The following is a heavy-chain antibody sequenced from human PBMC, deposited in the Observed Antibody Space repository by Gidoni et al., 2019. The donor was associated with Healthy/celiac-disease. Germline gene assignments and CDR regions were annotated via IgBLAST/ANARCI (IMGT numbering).Heavy chain of an antibody. CDR1: GGSISSGGYY. Sequence: QVQLQESGPGLVKPSQTLSLTCTVSGGSISSGGYYWSWIRQHPGKGLEWIGYIYYSGSTYSNPSLKSRVTISVDTSKNQFSLKLSSVTAADTAVYYCARGGVYSYGYMTGDYWGQGTLVTVSS. V-gene: IGHV4-31*03. J-gene: IGHJ4*02. CDR3: ARGGVYSYGYMTGDY. D-gene: IGHD5-18*01. CDR2: IYYSGST.